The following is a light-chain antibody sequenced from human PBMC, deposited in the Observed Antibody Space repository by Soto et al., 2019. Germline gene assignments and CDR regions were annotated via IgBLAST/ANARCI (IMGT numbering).Light chain of an antibody. V-gene: IGLV1-51*01. CDR1: SSNIGNNY. CDR3: GTWESSMSVL. CDR2: DNN. Sequence: QSVLTQPPSVSAAPGQKVTISCSGSSSNIGNNYVSWYQQLPGTAPKLIIYDNNKRPSGIPDGFSCSKSGTSATLGITGRQRGDEADYCGGTWESSMSVLFGGGTKLNVL. J-gene: IGLJ2*01.